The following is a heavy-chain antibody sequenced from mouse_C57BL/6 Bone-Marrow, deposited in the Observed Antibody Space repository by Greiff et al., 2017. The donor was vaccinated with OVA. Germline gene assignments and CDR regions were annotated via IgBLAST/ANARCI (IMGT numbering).Heavy chain of an antibody. CDR3: SRCARAQAPYSLDY. CDR1: GYTFTSYW. V-gene: IGHV1-53*01. D-gene: IGHD3-2*02. CDR2: IDPSSGGT. J-gene: IGHJ4*01. Sequence: QVQLQQPGTELVKPGASVKLSCKASGYTFTSYWMHWVKQRPGQGLEWIGNIDPSSGGTNYNEKFKSKATLTVDKSSSTAYMQLSSLTPEDSAVYDGSRCARAQAPYSLDYWGQGTSVTVSS.